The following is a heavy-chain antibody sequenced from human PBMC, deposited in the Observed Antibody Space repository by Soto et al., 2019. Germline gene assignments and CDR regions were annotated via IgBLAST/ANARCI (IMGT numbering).Heavy chain of an antibody. D-gene: IGHD6-19*01. CDR3: TTSGSSGWYEFNDY. V-gene: IGHV3-15*07. CDR1: GFIFSKAW. CDR2: IKSKTDSETA. J-gene: IGHJ4*02. Sequence: PGGSLRLSCVASGFIFSKAWMNWVRQAPGKGLEWVGRIKSKTDSETADYAAAVKGRLTISRDDSKNTLYVQMNSLKTEDTAVYYCTTSGSSGWYEFNDYWGQGTLVTVSS.